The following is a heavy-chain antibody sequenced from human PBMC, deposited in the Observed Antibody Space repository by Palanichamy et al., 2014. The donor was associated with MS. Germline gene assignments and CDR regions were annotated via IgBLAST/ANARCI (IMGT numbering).Heavy chain of an antibody. D-gene: IGHD2-15*01. CDR2: ILNDGSKT. Sequence: QVQLVESGGGVVQPGRSLRLSCAASGFHLQYLWHALGPPGPGKGLEWVAVILNDGSKTYYADSVKGRFTISRDNSKNTLSLQMDSLRADDSALYYCARDDIAAGNGFDYWGQGTLITVSS. J-gene: IGHJ4*02. V-gene: IGHV3-33*01. CDR1: GFHLQYLW. CDR3: ARDDIAAGNGFDY.